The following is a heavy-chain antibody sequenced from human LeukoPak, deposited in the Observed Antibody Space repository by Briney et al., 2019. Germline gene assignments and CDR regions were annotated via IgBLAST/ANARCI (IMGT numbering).Heavy chain of an antibody. V-gene: IGHV4-61*02. CDR2: IYTSGST. Sequence: SQTLSLTSTVSGGSISSGSYYWSWIRLPAGKGLEWIGRIYTSGSTNYNPSLKSRVTISVDTSKNQFSLKLSSVTAADTAVYYCARTVYYYDSSGIPRGCFDYWGQGTLVTVSS. CDR1: GGSISSGSYY. J-gene: IGHJ4*02. D-gene: IGHD3-22*01. CDR3: ARTVYYYDSSGIPRGCFDY.